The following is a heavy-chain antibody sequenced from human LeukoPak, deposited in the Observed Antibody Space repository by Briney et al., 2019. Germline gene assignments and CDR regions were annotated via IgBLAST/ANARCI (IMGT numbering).Heavy chain of an antibody. J-gene: IGHJ4*02. Sequence: GRSLRLYCAASGFTFDVYAKHWVRQSPGKDLVWVSCISRCSRYILYGDSVKVRFSISRYNAKNSLNLQTNSLGAEYTAVYYCARELTGFDYWGQGSLVTVSS. CDR2: ISRCSRYI. V-gene: IGHV3-21*01. CDR1: GFTFDVYA. CDR3: ARELTGFDY. D-gene: IGHD7-27*01.